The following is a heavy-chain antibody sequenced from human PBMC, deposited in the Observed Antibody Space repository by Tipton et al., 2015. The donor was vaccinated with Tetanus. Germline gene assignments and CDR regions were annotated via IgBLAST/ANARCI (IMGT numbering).Heavy chain of an antibody. CDR3: ARDHRLSASYAGWFDP. V-gene: IGHV4-59*01. CDR2: VYSSGST. CDR1: GGSINLYY. J-gene: IGHJ5*02. D-gene: IGHD1-26*01. Sequence: TLSLTCTVSGGSINLYYWSWIRQPPGKGLEWIGNVYSSGSTYYNPSLKGRVTISVDTSTTQFSLRLNSVTAADTAIYYCARDHRLSASYAGWFDPWGQGTLVTVSS.